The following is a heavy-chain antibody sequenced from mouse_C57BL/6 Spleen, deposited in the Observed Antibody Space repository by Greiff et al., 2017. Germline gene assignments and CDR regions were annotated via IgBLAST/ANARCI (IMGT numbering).Heavy chain of an antibody. Sequence: VQLQQPGAELVKPGASVKLSCTASGFNIKDYYMHCVKQRTEQGLEWIGRIDPEGGETKYAPKFQGQATITAATSYNTDYLQLSSLNSEDTAVYYCARGGYYVRTYYCDYGGQGTTLTVSS. CDR2: IDPEGGET. J-gene: IGHJ2*01. CDR3: ARGGYYVRTYYCDY. V-gene: IGHV14-2*01. D-gene: IGHD2-3*01. CDR1: GFNIKDYY.